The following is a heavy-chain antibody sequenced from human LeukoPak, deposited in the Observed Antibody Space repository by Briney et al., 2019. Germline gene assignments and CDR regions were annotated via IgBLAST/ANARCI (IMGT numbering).Heavy chain of an antibody. V-gene: IGHV3-23*01. CDR2: ISATGGSK. Sequence: GGSLRLSCAASGFTFSSYAMAWVRQAPGKGLAWVSSISATGGSKSYADSVKAGISISRDNSQNTMYLQMNGLRAEDTAVYYCATWPGAWYGEDYWGQGTLVTVSS. D-gene: IGHD3-10*01. CDR1: GFTFSSYA. CDR3: ATWPGAWYGEDY. J-gene: IGHJ4*02.